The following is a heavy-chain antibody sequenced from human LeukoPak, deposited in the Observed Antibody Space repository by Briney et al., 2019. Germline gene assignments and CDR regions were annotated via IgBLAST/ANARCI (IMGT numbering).Heavy chain of an antibody. CDR3: ARGSLDSGSYYAGY. J-gene: IGHJ4*02. Sequence: GGSLRLSCAASGFTFSSYAMIWVRQAPGKGLEWVSVIYSGGSTYYADSVKGRFTISRDNSKNTLYLQMNSLRAEDTAVYYCARGSLDSGSYYAGYWGQGTLVTVSS. CDR1: GFTFSSYA. CDR2: IYSGGST. D-gene: IGHD3-10*01. V-gene: IGHV3-23*03.